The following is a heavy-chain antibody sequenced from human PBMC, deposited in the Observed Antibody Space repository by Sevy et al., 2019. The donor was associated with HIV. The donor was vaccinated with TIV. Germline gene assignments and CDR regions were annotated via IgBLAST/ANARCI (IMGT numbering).Heavy chain of an antibody. CDR1: GYTFTSYW. J-gene: IGHJ5*02. V-gene: IGHV5-10-1*01. Sequence: GESLKISCKGSGYTFTSYWISWVRQMPGKGLEWMGRIDPSDSYTHYNPSFQGHVTISVDKSINPAYLQSSSLKASDTAMYYCARTGDSSGGDNCFDPWGQGTLVTVSS. CDR3: ARTGDSSGGDNCFDP. D-gene: IGHD3-22*01. CDR2: IDPSDSYT.